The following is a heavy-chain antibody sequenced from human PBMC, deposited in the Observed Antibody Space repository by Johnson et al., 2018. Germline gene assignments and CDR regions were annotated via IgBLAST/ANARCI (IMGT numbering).Heavy chain of an antibody. J-gene: IGHJ6*02. CDR1: GFTFSDYN. CDR2: IRSSSSYI. Sequence: VQLQESGGGLVKPGGSLRLSCAASGFTFSDYNMYWVRQAPGKGLEWVSIIRSSSSYIYYADAVKGRFTISRDNAKNLLYLQMNSLTAEDTAVYYCARGNFGMDVWGQGTTVTVSS. CDR3: ARGNFGMDV. V-gene: IGHV3-21*01.